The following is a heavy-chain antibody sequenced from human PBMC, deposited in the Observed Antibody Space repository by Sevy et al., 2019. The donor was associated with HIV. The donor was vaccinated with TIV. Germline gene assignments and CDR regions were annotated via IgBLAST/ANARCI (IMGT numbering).Heavy chain of an antibody. CDR1: GFTFSSYG. CDR2: IRYDGSNK. CDR3: AREARYCSGGSCDTDYYYYYGMDV. D-gene: IGHD2-15*01. Sequence: GGSLRLSCAASGFTFSSYGMHWVRQAPGKGLEWVAFIRYDGSNKYYADSVKGRFTISRDNSKNTLYLQMNSLRAEDTAVYYCAREARYCSGGSCDTDYYYYYGMDVWGQGTTVTVSS. V-gene: IGHV3-30*02. J-gene: IGHJ6*02.